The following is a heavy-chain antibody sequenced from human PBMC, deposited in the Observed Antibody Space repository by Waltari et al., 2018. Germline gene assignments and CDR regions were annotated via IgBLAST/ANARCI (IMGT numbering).Heavy chain of an antibody. Sequence: EVQLVESGGGLVQPGGSLRLSCAASGFTFSSYSMNWVRQAPGKGLEWVSYISSSSSTIYYADSVKGRFTISRDNAKNSLYLQMNSLRAEDTAVYYCAAQDSGDYYYYMDVWGKGTTVT. CDR2: ISSSSSTI. CDR1: GFTFSSYS. V-gene: IGHV3-48*04. J-gene: IGHJ6*03. CDR3: AAQDSGDYYYYMDV.